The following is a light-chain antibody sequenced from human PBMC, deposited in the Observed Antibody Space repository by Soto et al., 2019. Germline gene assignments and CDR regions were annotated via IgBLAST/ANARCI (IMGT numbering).Light chain of an antibody. V-gene: IGKV3-20*01. CDR1: QSVSSNY. Sequence: EIVLTQSPDTVSLSPGETATLSCRASQSVSSNYLAWYQQKPGQAPRLLIYGASSRATGIPDRFSGSGSGTAFTLTITRLEPEDFAVFYCQQYDNSITFGQGTRLEIE. CDR2: GAS. J-gene: IGKJ5*01. CDR3: QQYDNSIT.